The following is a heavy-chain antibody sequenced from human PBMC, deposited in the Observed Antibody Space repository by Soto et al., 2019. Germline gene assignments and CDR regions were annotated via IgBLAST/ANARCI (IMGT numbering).Heavy chain of an antibody. Sequence: EVQLVESGGGLVKPGGSLRLSCAASGFTFSSYSMNWVRQAPGKGLEWVSSISSSSSYIYYADSVKGRFTISRDNAKNXXXXXMNSLRAEDTAVYYCARDLAYGDDWDYWGQGTLVTVSS. CDR1: GFTFSSYS. D-gene: IGHD4-17*01. J-gene: IGHJ4*02. V-gene: IGHV3-21*01. CDR3: ARDLAYGDDWDY. CDR2: ISSSSSYI.